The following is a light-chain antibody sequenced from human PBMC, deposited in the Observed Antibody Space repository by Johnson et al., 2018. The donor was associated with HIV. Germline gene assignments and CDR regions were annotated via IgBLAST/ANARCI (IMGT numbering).Light chain of an antibody. J-gene: IGLJ1*01. CDR3: GTWDSSRSAGPYV. Sequence: QSVLTQPPSVSAAPGQKVTISCSGSSSNIGNNYVSWYQQLPGTAPKLLLYDNNKRPSGIPDRFSGSNSGTSATLGITGIQPGYEAGYYCGTWDSSRSAGPYVLGTGTKVTVL. CDR2: DNN. V-gene: IGLV1-51*01. CDR1: SSNIGNNY.